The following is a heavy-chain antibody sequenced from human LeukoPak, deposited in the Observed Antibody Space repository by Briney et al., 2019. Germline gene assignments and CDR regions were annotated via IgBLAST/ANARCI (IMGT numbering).Heavy chain of an antibody. CDR2: INPSGGST. CDR3: ATLGYCSSTSCYAGDY. V-gene: IGHV1-46*01. CDR1: GYTFTSYY. D-gene: IGHD2-2*01. Sequence: ASAKVSCKASGYTFTSYYMHWVRQAPGQGLEWMGIINPSGGSTSYAQKFQGRVTMTRDTSTSTVYMELSSLRSEDTAVYYCATLGYCSSTSCYAGDYWGQGTLVTVSS. J-gene: IGHJ4*02.